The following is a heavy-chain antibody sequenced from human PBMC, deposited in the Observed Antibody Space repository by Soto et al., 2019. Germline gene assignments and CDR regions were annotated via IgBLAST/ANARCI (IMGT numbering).Heavy chain of an antibody. D-gene: IGHD3-16*01. CDR1: GYTFTSYG. CDR2: ISAYNGNT. CDR3: AREIGIYDPQGCWFEP. V-gene: IGHV1-18*01. J-gene: IGHJ5*02. Sequence: ASVKVSCKASGYTFTSYGISWVRQAPGQGLEWMGWISAYNGNTNYAQKLQGRVTMTTDTSTSTAYMELRSLRSDDTAVYYCAREIGIYDPQGCWFEPWGQGTLVTVSS.